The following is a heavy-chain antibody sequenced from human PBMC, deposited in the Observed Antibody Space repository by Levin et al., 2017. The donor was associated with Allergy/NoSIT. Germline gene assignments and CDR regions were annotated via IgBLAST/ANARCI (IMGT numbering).Heavy chain of an antibody. CDR3: ARGGSDSSWYWVD. Sequence: QPGGSLRLSCVVSGINFSRYWMTWVRQAPGKGLEWVANIKNDGSETYYVDSVRGRFTISRDNAKNSLYLQMNSLRAEDTAVYYCARGGSDSSWYWVDWGQGTLVIVSP. V-gene: IGHV3-7*03. D-gene: IGHD6-13*01. CDR1: GINFSRYW. J-gene: IGHJ4*02. CDR2: IKNDGSET.